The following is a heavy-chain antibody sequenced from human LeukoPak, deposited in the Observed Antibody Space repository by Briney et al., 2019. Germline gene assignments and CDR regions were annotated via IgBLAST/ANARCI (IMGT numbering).Heavy chain of an antibody. CDR2: ISVSDDST. D-gene: IGHD2-15*01. J-gene: IGHJ4*02. Sequence: GGSLRLSCAASGFTSSDYTMNWVRQAPGKGLEWVSGISVSDDSTYYADSVKGRFTMSRDNSNNMLYLQMNSLRAEDTAVYYCTRGCSGSCYYFDYWGQGTLVTVSS. V-gene: IGHV3-23*01. CDR1: GFTSSDYT. CDR3: TRGCSGSCYYFDY.